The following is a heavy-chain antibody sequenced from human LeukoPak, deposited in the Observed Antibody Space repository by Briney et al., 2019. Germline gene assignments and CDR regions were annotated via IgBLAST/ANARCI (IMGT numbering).Heavy chain of an antibody. CDR2: IRYDGSDK. D-gene: IGHD3-3*01. CDR1: GFTFISYG. V-gene: IGHV3-30*02. Sequence: GGSLRLSCAASGFTFISYGIHWVRQAPGKGLEWVAFIRYDGSDKYADSVKGRFTISRDNSKNTLYLQMNSLRVEDTAVYYCAKDLWRGQPGFDYWGQGTLVTVSS. CDR3: AKDLWRGQPGFDY. J-gene: IGHJ4*02.